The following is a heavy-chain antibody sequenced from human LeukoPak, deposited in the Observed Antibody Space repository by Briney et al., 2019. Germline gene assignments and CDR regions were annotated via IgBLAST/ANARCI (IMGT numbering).Heavy chain of an antibody. CDR2: IYTSGST. Sequence: SETLSLTCTVSGGSISGYYWSWIRQPPGKGLEWIGYIYTSGSTNYNPSLKSRVTISVDTSKNQFSLKLSSVTAADTAVYYCARLAFIVVVPAAEGWFDPWGQGTLVTVSS. CDR1: GGSISGYY. D-gene: IGHD2-2*01. J-gene: IGHJ5*02. CDR3: ARLAFIVVVPAAEGWFDP. V-gene: IGHV4-4*09.